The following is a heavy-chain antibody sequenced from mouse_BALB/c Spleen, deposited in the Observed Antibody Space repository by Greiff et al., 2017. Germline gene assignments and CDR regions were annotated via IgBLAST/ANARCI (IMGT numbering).Heavy chain of an antibody. CDR1: GYSFTSYW. CDR2: IYPGNSDT. CDR3: TNGYAVNWYFDV. Sequence: EVKLVESGTVLARPGASVKMSCKASGYSFTSYWMHWVKQRPGQGLEWIGAIYPGNSDTSYNQKFKGKAKLTAVTSASTAYMELSSLTNEDSAVYYCTNGYAVNWYFDVWGAGTTVTVSS. J-gene: IGHJ1*01. V-gene: IGHV1-5*01. D-gene: IGHD2-2*01.